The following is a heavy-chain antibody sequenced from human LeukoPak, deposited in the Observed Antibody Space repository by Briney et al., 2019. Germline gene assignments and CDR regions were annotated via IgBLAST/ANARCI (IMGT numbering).Heavy chain of an antibody. D-gene: IGHD3-9*01. CDR1: GYTFTSYC. V-gene: IGHV1-18*01. CDR2: INPYNGNT. J-gene: IGHJ5*02. CDR3: ARDFQRDYDIFTGYYMAGWFDP. Sequence: ASVKVSCKASGYTFTSYCILWVRQAPGQGLEWMGWINPYNGNTNYAQKLQGRVTMTTDTSTSTAYMELRSLRSDGTAVYYCARDFQRDYDIFTGYYMAGWFDPWGQGTLVTVSS.